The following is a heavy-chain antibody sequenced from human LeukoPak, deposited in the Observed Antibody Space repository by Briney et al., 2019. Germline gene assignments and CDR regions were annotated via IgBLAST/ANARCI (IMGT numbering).Heavy chain of an antibody. CDR3: AKDVGSGYTYFDF. CDR2: ISYDGSNK. CDR1: GFTLSSYG. D-gene: IGHD3-22*01. V-gene: IGHV3-30*12. Sequence: PGGSLRLSCAASGFTLSSYGMHWVRQAPGKGLEWVAVISYDGSNKYYADSVKGRFTISRDNSKNTLYLQMNSLRAEDTAVYHCAKDVGSGYTYFDFWGQGTLVTVSS. J-gene: IGHJ4*02.